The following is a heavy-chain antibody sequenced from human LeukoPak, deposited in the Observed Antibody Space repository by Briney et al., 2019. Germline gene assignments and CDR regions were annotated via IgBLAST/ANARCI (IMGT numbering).Heavy chain of an antibody. D-gene: IGHD3-9*01. J-gene: IGHJ4*02. CDR2: ISYDGSNK. CDR3: AKGSYYDILVPSDY. Sequence: GGSLRLSCAASGFTFSSYGMHWVRQAPGKGLEWVAVISYDGSNKYYADSVKGRFTISRDNSKNTLYLQMNSLRAEDTAVHYCAKGSYYDILVPSDYWGQGTLVTVSS. CDR1: GFTFSSYG. V-gene: IGHV3-30*18.